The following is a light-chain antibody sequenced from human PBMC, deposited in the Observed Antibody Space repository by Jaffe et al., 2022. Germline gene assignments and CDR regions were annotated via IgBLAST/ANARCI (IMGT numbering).Light chain of an antibody. V-gene: IGKV1-5*03. J-gene: IGKJ1*01. CDR3: QQYSFYPGT. Sequence: DLQMTQSPSSLSASVGDRVTITCRASQSISNWLAWYQQKPGKAPKVLIHKASSLESGVPSRFSGSGSATEFTLTISSLQPDDFATYYCQQYSFYPGTFGQGTKVEIK. CDR2: KAS. CDR1: QSISNW.